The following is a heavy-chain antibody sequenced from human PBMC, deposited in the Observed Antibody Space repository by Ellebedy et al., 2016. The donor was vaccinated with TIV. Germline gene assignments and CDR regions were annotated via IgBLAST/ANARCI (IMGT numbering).Heavy chain of an antibody. CDR3: ARAGSIQLWLDY. J-gene: IGHJ4*02. CDR2: INHSGST. Sequence: MPSETLSLTCAVYGGSFSGYYWSWIRQPPGKGLEWIGEINHSGSTNYNPSLKSRVTISVDTSKNQFSLKLSSVTAADTAVYYCARAGSIQLWLDYWGQGTLVTVSS. V-gene: IGHV4-34*01. D-gene: IGHD5-18*01. CDR1: GGSFSGYY.